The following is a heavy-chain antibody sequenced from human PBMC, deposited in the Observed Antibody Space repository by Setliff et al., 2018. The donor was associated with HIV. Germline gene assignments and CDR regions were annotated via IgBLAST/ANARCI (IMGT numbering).Heavy chain of an antibody. CDR1: GGSISGGGYY. CDR2: ISYLGNT. Sequence: SPTLSLTCTVSGGSISGGGYYWSWIRQHPGKGLDWIGNISYLGNTDYNPSLKSRVTISINTSKNQFSLKLSTVTAADTAIYYCARVPRITTLRNAFDIWGQGTMVTVSS. J-gene: IGHJ3*02. V-gene: IGHV4-31*03. CDR3: ARVPRITTLRNAFDI. D-gene: IGHD3-3*01.